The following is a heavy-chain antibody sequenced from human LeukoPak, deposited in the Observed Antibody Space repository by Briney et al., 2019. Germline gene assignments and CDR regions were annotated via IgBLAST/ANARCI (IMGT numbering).Heavy chain of an antibody. Sequence: ASVKVSCKASGYSFTSYYIHWVRQAPGQGLEWMGLINPSGGSPSSPQKFQGRVTLTRDTSTNTVYMELSSLRSEDTAVYYCARRNVYNFDYWGQGTLVTVSS. CDR2: INPSGGSP. V-gene: IGHV1-46*01. D-gene: IGHD5-24*01. CDR3: ARRNVYNFDY. J-gene: IGHJ4*02. CDR1: GYSFTSYY.